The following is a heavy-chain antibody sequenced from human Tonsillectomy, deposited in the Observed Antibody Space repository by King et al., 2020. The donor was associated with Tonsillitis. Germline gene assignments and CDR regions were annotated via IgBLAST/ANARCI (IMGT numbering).Heavy chain of an antibody. D-gene: IGHD5-18*01. CDR3: ARDLFTGAGHRYNSALDV. CDR2: ISSDGTKK. V-gene: IGHV3-30*04. CDR1: GLIFRAFA. Sequence: VQLVESGGGVVQPGRSLRLTCAASGLIFRAFAMHWVRQAPGKGLEWVAMISSDGTKKFYADSVKGRFIISRDNSQSDLYLQLNSLTPEDTALYYCARDLFTGAGHRYNSALDVWGQGTTVTVSS. J-gene: IGHJ6*02.